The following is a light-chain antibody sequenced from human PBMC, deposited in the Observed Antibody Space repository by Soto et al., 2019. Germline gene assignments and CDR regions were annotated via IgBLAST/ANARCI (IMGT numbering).Light chain of an antibody. Sequence: EIVLTQSPATLSLSPGERATLSCRASQSVSSYLAWYQQKPGQAPRLLIYDASNRATSIPARFSGSESGTHFTLTINSLEPEDFAVYYCQQRSNWPITFGQGTRLEIK. J-gene: IGKJ5*01. CDR3: QQRSNWPIT. CDR2: DAS. CDR1: QSVSSY. V-gene: IGKV3-11*01.